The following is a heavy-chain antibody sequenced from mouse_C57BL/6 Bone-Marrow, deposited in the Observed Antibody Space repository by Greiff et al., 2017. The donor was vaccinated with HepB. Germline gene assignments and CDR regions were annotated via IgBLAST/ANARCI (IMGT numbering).Heavy chain of an antibody. CDR2: IDPENGDT. D-gene: IGHD1-1*01. CDR1: GFNIKDDY. Sequence: VQLKESGAELVRPGASVKLSCTASGFNIKDDYMHWVKQRPEQGLEWIGWIDPENGDTEYASKFQGKATITADTSSNTAYLQLRSLTSEDTAVYYCTTEDGSSYENFDYWGQGTTLTVSS. V-gene: IGHV14-4*01. J-gene: IGHJ2*01. CDR3: TTEDGSSYENFDY.